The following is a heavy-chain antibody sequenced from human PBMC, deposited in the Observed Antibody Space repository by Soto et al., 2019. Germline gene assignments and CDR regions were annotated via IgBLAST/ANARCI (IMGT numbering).Heavy chain of an antibody. CDR1: GFTVNTFN. Sequence: KPGGSLRLSCAASGFTVNTFNMNWVRQAPGKGLEWVSSISNYDNTAYADSVKGRFTVSRDNAKNSLFLQMNSLRAEDTAVYYCTLYDALVFDFWGQGALVTVSS. J-gene: IGHJ4*02. D-gene: IGHD2-8*01. CDR2: ISNYDNT. V-gene: IGHV3-21*01. CDR3: TLYDALVFDF.